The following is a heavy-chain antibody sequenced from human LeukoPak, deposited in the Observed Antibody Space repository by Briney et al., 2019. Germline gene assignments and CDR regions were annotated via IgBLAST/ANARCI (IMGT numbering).Heavy chain of an antibody. Sequence: GGSLRLSCAASGFTFDDYAMHWVRQAPGKGLEWVSAISGSGGSTYYADSVKGRFTISRDNSKNTLYLQMNSLRAEDTAVYYCAKGNSGYCSSTSCYTNYWGQGTLVTVSS. CDR3: AKGNSGYCSSTSCYTNY. V-gene: IGHV3-23*01. J-gene: IGHJ4*02. CDR2: ISGSGGST. D-gene: IGHD2-2*02. CDR1: GFTFDDYA.